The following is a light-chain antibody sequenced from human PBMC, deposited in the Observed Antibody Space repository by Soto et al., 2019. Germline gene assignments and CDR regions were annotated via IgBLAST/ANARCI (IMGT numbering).Light chain of an antibody. J-gene: IGKJ2*01. CDR1: QSLLHSDGKTF. V-gene: IGKV2D-29*01. CDR2: EVS. CDR3: QQTYKTLRMYT. Sequence: DIVMTQTPLSLSVTPGQPASISCKSSQSLLHSDGKTFFYWYLQRPGQPPQLLIYEVSNRFSGVPDRFSGSGSGTDFTLTINSLQVEDFATYYCQQTYKTLRMYTFGQGTKLEI.